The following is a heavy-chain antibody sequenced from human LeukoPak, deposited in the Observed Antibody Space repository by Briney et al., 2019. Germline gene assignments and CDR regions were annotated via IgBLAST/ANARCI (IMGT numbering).Heavy chain of an antibody. D-gene: IGHD1-1*01. Sequence: ASVKVSCKASGYTFTSYGISWVRQAPGQGLEWMGWISAYNGNTNYAQKLQGRVTMTTDTSTSTAYMELRSLRSDDTAVYYCARGFKTGTTPNDAFDIWGQGTMVTVSS. CDR1: GYTFTSYG. J-gene: IGHJ3*02. CDR2: ISAYNGNT. CDR3: ARGFKTGTTPNDAFDI. V-gene: IGHV1-18*01.